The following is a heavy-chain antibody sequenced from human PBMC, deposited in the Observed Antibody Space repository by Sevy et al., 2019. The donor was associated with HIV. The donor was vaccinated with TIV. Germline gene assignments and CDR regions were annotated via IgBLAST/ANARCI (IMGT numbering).Heavy chain of an antibody. CDR2: ISSSSSYI. V-gene: IGHV3-21*01. CDR1: GFTFSSYS. CDR3: ARTYYGSGSYGDLGFDY. Sequence: GGSLRLSCAASGFTFSSYSMNWVRQAPGKGLEWVSSISSSSSYIYYADSVKGRFTISRDNAKNSLYLQMNSLRVEDTAVYYCARTYYGSGSYGDLGFDYWGQGTLVTVSS. J-gene: IGHJ4*02. D-gene: IGHD3-10*01.